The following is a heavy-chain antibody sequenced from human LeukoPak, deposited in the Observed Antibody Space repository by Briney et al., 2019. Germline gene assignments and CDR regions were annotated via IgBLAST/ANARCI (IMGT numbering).Heavy chain of an antibody. D-gene: IGHD7-27*01. CDR3: AKDGGLWVSAHWGDS. J-gene: IGHJ4*02. V-gene: IGHV3-23*01. CDR1: GFTFSSYA. CDR2: ISGSGGST. Sequence: GGSLRLSCAASGFTFSSYAMSWVRQAPGKGLEWVSAISGSGGSTYYADSVKGRFTVSRDNSKNTLFLQMNSLRAEDTAVYYCAKDGGLWVSAHWGDSWGRGTMVTVSS.